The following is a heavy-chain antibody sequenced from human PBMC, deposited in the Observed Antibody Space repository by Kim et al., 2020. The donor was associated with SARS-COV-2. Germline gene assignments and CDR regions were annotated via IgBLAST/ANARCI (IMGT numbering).Heavy chain of an antibody. CDR1: GFTFSNAW. J-gene: IGHJ4*02. V-gene: IGHV3-15*01. CDR2: IKSKTDGGTT. D-gene: IGHD5-18*01. Sequence: GGSLRLSCAASGFTFSNAWMSWVRQAPGKGLEWVGRIKSKTDGGTTDYAAPVKGRFTISRDDSKNTLYLQMNSLKTEDTAVYYCTTDRDDVDTADYWGQGTLVTVSS. CDR3: TTDRDDVDTADY.